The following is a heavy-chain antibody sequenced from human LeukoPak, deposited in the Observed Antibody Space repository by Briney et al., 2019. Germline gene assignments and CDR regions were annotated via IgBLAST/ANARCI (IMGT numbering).Heavy chain of an antibody. CDR3: AQGHSNNWKEYFQH. Sequence: ASVKVSCKTSGYTFTSYYMHWVRQAPGLGPEWMGIINPTGGTTNYAQKFQGRVTMTRDTSTSTVYMELSSLRSEDTAVYYCAQGHSNNWKEYFQHWGQGTLVTVSS. D-gene: IGHD1-1*01. CDR2: INPTGGTT. CDR1: GYTFTSYY. J-gene: IGHJ1*01. V-gene: IGHV1-46*01.